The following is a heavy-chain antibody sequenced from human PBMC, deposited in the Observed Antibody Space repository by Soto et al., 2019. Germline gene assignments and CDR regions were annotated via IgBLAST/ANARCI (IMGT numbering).Heavy chain of an antibody. CDR1: GFTFSRYS. CDR2: ISSGSTYI. CDR3: ARDPEILAGGSYRPRGY. D-gene: IGHD1-26*01. J-gene: IGHJ4*02. Sequence: EVQLVESGGGLVKPGGSLRLSCAASGFTFSRYSMNWVRQAPGKGLEWVSSISSGSTYIYFADSVKGRFTISRDNAKNSLYLKMNSLRAEDTAVYYCARDPEILAGGSYRPRGYWGQGTLVTVSS. V-gene: IGHV3-21*01.